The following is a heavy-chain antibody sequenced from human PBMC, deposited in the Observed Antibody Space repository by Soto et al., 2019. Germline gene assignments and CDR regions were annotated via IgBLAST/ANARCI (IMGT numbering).Heavy chain of an antibody. CDR3: ARGSFSSSSSWFDP. CDR1: DGSFIGYC. CDR2: SNHSGRT. V-gene: IGHV4-34*09. J-gene: IGHJ5*02. Sequence: SETLSLTCAVYDGSFIGYCWSWIRQPPGKGLEWIGESNHSGRTYYNPSLHSRVSIAVDTTENQFSLKLTSVTAADTSVYYCARGSFSSSSSWFDPWGRGTLVTVSS. D-gene: IGHD6-6*01.